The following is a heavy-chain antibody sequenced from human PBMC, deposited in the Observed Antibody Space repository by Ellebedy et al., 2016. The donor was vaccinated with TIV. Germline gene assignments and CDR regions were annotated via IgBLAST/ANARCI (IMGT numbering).Heavy chain of an antibody. Sequence: GESLKISCAASGFTVSSNYMSWVRQAPGRGLEWVSTIYSSGGTYYAGSVKGRFTISRDNSKNTLFLQMNSLRAEDTAVYYCAKLGFDILTGSGGMDVWGQGTTVTVSS. CDR2: IYSSGGT. V-gene: IGHV3-53*01. CDR1: GFTVSSNY. J-gene: IGHJ6*02. D-gene: IGHD3-9*01. CDR3: AKLGFDILTGSGGMDV.